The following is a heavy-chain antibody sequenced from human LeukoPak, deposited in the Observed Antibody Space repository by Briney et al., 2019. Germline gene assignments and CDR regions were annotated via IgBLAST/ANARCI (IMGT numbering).Heavy chain of an antibody. V-gene: IGHV1-18*01. J-gene: IGHJ6*02. CDR1: GYTFTSYG. D-gene: IGHD3-10*01. Sequence: GASVKVSCKTSGYTFTSYGISWVRQAPGQGLEWMGWISAYNGNTNYAQKLQGRVTMTTDTSTSTAYMELRSLRSDDTAVYYCARDHYYGSGKDNYYYYGMDVWGQGTTVTVSS. CDR2: ISAYNGNT. CDR3: ARDHYYGSGKDNYYYYGMDV.